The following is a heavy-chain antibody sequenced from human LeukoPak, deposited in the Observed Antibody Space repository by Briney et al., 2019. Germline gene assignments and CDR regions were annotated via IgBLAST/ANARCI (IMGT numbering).Heavy chain of an antibody. CDR1: GFTFSSYE. V-gene: IGHV3-48*03. CDR3: AKYVGATPRLFDY. CDR2: ISSRGRTI. Sequence: GGSLRLSCAASGFTFSSYEMNWVRQAPGKGLEWVSYISSRGRTIYYADSVKGRFTISRDNAKNTLYLQMNSLRAEDTAVYYCAKYVGATPRLFDYWGQGTLVTVSS. D-gene: IGHD1-26*01. J-gene: IGHJ4*02.